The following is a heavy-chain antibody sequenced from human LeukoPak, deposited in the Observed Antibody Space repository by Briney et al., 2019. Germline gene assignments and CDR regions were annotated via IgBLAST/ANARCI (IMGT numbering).Heavy chain of an antibody. J-gene: IGHJ4*02. D-gene: IGHD3-16*01. CDR1: GYTFTGYY. CDR3: ARANDSRDPPHFDY. Sequence: ASVKVSCKASGYTFTGYYMHWVRQAPGQGLEWMGWINPNSGGTNYAQKFQGRVTMTRDTSISTAYMELSRLRSDDTAVYYCARANDSRDPPHFDYWGQGTLVTVSS. V-gene: IGHV1-2*02. CDR2: INPNSGGT.